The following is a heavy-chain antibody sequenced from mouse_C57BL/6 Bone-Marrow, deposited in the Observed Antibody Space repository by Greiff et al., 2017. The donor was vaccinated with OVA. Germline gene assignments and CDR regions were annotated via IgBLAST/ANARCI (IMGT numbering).Heavy chain of an antibody. CDR3: ARWGYDYDGGWYFDV. CDR2: IDPSDSET. Sequence: QVQLQQPGAELVRPGSSVKLSCKASGYTFTSYWMHWVKQRPIQGLEWIGNIDPSDSETHYNQKFKDKATLTVDKSSSTAYMQLSSLTSEDSAVYFCARWGYDYDGGWYFDVWGTGTTVTVSS. J-gene: IGHJ1*03. D-gene: IGHD2-4*01. V-gene: IGHV1-52*01. CDR1: GYTFTSYW.